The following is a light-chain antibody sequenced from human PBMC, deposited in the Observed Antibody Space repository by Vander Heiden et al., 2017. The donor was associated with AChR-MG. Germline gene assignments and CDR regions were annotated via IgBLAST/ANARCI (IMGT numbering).Light chain of an antibody. CDR1: SSDVGGYNY. CDR3: SSDAGSTPYV. CDR2: EVS. J-gene: IGLJ1*01. V-gene: IGLV2-8*01. Sequence: QSALTQPPSASGSPGQSVTISCTGTSSDVGGYNYVAWDHQHPGKALKLMIYEVSKRASGVPDRFSGSKAGNTASLTVSGRQAEDEADYYCSSDAGSTPYVFGTGTKVTVL.